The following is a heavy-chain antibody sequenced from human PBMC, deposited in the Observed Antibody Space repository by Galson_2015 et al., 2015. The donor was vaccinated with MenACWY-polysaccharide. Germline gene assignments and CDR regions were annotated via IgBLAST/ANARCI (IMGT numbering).Heavy chain of an antibody. CDR1: GFSLSTSGMC. D-gene: IGHD2-2*01. CDR3: ARIRVVRGSGYYYGLDV. V-gene: IGHV2-70*01. CDR2: IDWDDDK. J-gene: IGHJ6*02. Sequence: LVKPTQTLTLTCSFSGFSLSTSGMCVSWIRQPPGKALEWLALIDWDDDKYYSTSLETRLTISKDTSKNQVVLTMTNMDSVDTATYYCARIRVVRGSGYYYGLDVWGQGTTVIVSS.